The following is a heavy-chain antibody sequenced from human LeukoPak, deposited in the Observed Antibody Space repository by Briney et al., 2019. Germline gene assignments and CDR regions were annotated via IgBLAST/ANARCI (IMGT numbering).Heavy chain of an antibody. Sequence: ASVNVSCKASAYTFTRYGISWVRQAPGPGLEWMGWIRVDNGDTDNAQKFQGRVTITTDTSSTTIYMELRSLRSDDTAVYYCAGVNLYYNYMDVWGKGTTVTVSS. CDR3: AGVNLYYNYMDV. V-gene: IGHV1-18*01. CDR2: IRVDNGDT. D-gene: IGHD1-14*01. J-gene: IGHJ6*03. CDR1: AYTFTRYG.